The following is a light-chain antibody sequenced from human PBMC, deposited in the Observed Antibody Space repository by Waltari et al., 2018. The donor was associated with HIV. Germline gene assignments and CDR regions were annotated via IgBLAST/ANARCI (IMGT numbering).Light chain of an antibody. CDR3: VTWADRSSGPVV. CDR1: SSKIGNHY. J-gene: IGLJ2*01. Sequence: QSVLTPPPSASGTPGPRITLSCSGSSSKIGNHYVHWSQHLPGTAPKLLIYRNNQRASGVPDRFSGSKSGTSASLAISGLRSEDEADYYCVTWADRSSGPVVFGGGTKVTVL. CDR2: RNN. V-gene: IGLV1-47*01.